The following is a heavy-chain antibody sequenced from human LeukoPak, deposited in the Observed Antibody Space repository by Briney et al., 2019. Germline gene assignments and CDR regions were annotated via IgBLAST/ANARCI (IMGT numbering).Heavy chain of an antibody. V-gene: IGHV3-23*01. CDR2: ISGSGGST. D-gene: IGHD3-10*01. J-gene: IGHJ4*02. Sequence: PGGSLRLSCAASGFTFSSYAMSWVRQAPGKGLEWVSAISGSGGSTYYADSVKGRFTISRDNSKNTLYLQMNSLRAEDTAVYYCAKVSSRVWFGELFPYFDYWGQGTLVTVSS. CDR1: GFTFSSYA. CDR3: AKVSSRVWFGELFPYFDY.